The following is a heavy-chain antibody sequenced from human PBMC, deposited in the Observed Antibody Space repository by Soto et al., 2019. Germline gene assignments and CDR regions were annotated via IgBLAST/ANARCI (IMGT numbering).Heavy chain of an antibody. CDR2: INGGNGNT. CDR3: ARDGPICDILSARYFYGMDV. Sequence: ASVKVSCKANGYTFRNYAMHWVRQAPGQGLEWMGWINGGNGNTKYSQKFQGRVTITRDTSASTAYMELSSLRSEDTAVYYCARDGPICDILSARYFYGMDVWGQGTTVTVSS. CDR1: GYTFRNYA. D-gene: IGHD3-9*01. V-gene: IGHV1-3*01. J-gene: IGHJ6*02.